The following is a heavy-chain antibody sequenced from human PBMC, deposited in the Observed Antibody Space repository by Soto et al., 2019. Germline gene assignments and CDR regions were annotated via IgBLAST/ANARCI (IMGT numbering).Heavy chain of an antibody. CDR1: GFTFSNAW. CDR3: IIENYYDSSGYYYYYYGMDV. J-gene: IGHJ6*02. V-gene: IGHV3-15*07. Sequence: PGGSLRLSCAASGFTFSNAWMNWVRQAPGKGLKWVGRIKSKTDGGTTDYDAPVKGRFTISRDDSKNTLYLQMNSLKTEDTAVYYCIIENYYDSSGYYYYYYGMDVWGQGTTVTVSS. CDR2: IKSKTDGGTT. D-gene: IGHD3-22*01.